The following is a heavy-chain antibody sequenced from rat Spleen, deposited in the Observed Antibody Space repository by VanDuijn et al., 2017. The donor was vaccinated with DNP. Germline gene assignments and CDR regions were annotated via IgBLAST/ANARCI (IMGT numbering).Heavy chain of an antibody. V-gene: IGHV5S10*01. D-gene: IGHD1-11*01. CDR1: GFTFSDYS. J-gene: IGHJ2*01. CDR2: IVYDGSGT. CDR3: VTRGKYGGYDY. Sequence: EVQLVESGGDLVQPGRSLKLSCAASGFTFSDYSMAWVRQAPKKGLEWVATIVYDGSGTYYGDSVTGRFTISRDNAKSTLYLQMDSLRSEDTASYYCVTRGKYGGYDYWGQGVMVTVSS.